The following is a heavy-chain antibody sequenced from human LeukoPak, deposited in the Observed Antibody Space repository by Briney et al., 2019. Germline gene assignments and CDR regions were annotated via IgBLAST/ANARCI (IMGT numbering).Heavy chain of an antibody. CDR2: IYHSGST. J-gene: IGHJ3*02. Sequence: SETLSLTCTVSGGSISSGGYYWSWIRQPPGKGLEWIGYIYHSGSTYYNPSLKSRVTISVDRSKNQFSPKLSSVTAADTAAYYCARSGGSDAFDIWGQGTMVTVSS. CDR3: ARSGGSDAFDI. CDR1: GGSISSGGYY. V-gene: IGHV4-30-2*01. D-gene: IGHD1-1*01.